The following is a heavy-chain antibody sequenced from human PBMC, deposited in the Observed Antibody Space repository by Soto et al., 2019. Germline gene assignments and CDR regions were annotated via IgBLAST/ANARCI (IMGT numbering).Heavy chain of an antibody. CDR1: GGTFSSYA. V-gene: IGHV1-69*13. CDR2: IIAIVGTA. Sequence: GASVKVSCKASGGTFSSYAISWVRQAPGQGLEWMGGIIAIVGTANYAQKFQGRVTITADESTSTAYMELSSLRSEDTALYYCASPEAGYPLPPYYYGMDVWGQGPTVRVSS. CDR3: ASPEAGYPLPPYYYGMDV. D-gene: IGHD5-12*01. J-gene: IGHJ6*02.